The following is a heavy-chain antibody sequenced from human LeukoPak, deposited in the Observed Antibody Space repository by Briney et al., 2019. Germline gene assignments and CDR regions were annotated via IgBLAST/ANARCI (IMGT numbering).Heavy chain of an antibody. CDR1: GFTFSSYA. CDR3: ARVQQAPPKYYDFWSGYQPPDWFDP. CDR2: ISYDGSNK. Sequence: GGSLRLSCAASGFTFSSYAMHWIRQAPGKGLEWVAVISYDGSNKYYADSVKGRFTISRDNSKNTLYLQMNSLRAEDTAVYYCARVQQAPPKYYDFWSGYQPPDWFDPWGQGTLVTVSS. V-gene: IGHV3-30-3*01. D-gene: IGHD3-3*01. J-gene: IGHJ5*02.